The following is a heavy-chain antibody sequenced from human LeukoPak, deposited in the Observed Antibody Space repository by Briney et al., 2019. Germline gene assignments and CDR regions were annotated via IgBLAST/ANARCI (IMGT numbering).Heavy chain of an antibody. J-gene: IGHJ4*02. CDR3: AAPGQAAAGTDFDY. CDR2: ISYDGSNK. CDR1: GFTFSSYG. V-gene: IGHV3-30*03. Sequence: PGRSLRLSCAASGFTFSSYGMHWVRQAPGKGLEWVAVISYDGSNKYYADSVKGRFTISRDNSKNTLYLQMNSLRAEDTAVYYCAAPGQAAAGTDFDYWGQGTLVTVSS. D-gene: IGHD6-13*01.